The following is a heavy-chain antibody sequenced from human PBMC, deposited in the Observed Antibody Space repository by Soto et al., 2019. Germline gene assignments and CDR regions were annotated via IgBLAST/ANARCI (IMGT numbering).Heavy chain of an antibody. CDR1: GYTFTNDD. CDR2: MSPNSGNT. Sequence: QVQLVQSGAEVKKPGASVKVSCKTSGYTFTNDDINWVRQAAGQGLEWIGWMSPNSGNTGYAQKFQGRVTLTRDTSISTASMALSSLRPAHTAVYYCARGMSDGFGAVSWGQGTLVTVSS. CDR3: ARGMSDGFGAVS. J-gene: IGHJ5*02. D-gene: IGHD1-26*01. V-gene: IGHV1-8*02.